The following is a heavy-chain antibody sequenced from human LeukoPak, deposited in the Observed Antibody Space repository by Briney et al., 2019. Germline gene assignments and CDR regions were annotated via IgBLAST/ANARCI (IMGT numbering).Heavy chain of an antibody. J-gene: IGHJ4*02. Sequence: PGGSLRLSCAASGFTFSSYGMHWVRQAPGKGLEWVAVISYDGSNKYYADSVKGRFTISRDNSKNTLYLQMNSLRAEDTAVYYCARDREHYYDSRAIDYWGQGTLVTVSS. CDR1: GFTFSSYG. D-gene: IGHD3-22*01. V-gene: IGHV3-30*03. CDR2: ISYDGSNK. CDR3: ARDREHYYDSRAIDY.